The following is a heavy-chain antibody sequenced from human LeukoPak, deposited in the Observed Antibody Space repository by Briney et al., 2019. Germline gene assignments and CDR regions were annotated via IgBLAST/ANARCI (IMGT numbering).Heavy chain of an antibody. V-gene: IGHV3-21*01. CDR3: ARDGYRSSRGNNWFDP. Sequence: GGSLRLSCAASGFTFSSYSMNWVRQAPGKGLEWVSSISSSSSYIYYADSVKGRFTISRDNAKNSLYLQMNSLRAEDTAVYYRARDGYRSSRGNNWFDPWGQGTLVTVSS. J-gene: IGHJ5*02. D-gene: IGHD6-13*01. CDR1: GFTFSSYS. CDR2: ISSSSSYI.